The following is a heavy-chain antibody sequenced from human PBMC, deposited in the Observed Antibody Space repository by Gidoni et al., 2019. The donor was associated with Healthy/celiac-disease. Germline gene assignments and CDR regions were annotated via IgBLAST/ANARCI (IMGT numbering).Heavy chain of an antibody. V-gene: IGHV4-61*01. D-gene: IGHD3-10*01. CDR1: GGSVSRGSYY. CDR2: IYYSGST. Sequence: QVQLQESGPGLVMPSETLSLTCTVSGGSVSRGSYYWSWIRQPPGKGLEWIGYIYYSGSTNYNPSLKSRVTISVDTSKNQFSLKLSSVTAADTAVYYCAGTYYYGSGRPHNWFDPWGQGTLVTVSS. J-gene: IGHJ5*02. CDR3: AGTYYYGSGRPHNWFDP.